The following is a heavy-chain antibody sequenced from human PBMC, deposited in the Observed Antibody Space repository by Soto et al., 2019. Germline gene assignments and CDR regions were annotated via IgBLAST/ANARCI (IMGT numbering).Heavy chain of an antibody. D-gene: IGHD3-10*01. CDR1: GFTFSSYE. J-gene: IGHJ6*02. Sequence: PVGSLRLSCAASGFTFSSYEMNWVRQAPGKGLEWVSYISSSGSTIYYADSVKGRFTISRDNAKNSLYLQMNSLRAEDTAVYYCAREVWFGELTSNGMDVWGQGTTVTVSS. CDR3: AREVWFGELTSNGMDV. V-gene: IGHV3-48*03. CDR2: ISSSGSTI.